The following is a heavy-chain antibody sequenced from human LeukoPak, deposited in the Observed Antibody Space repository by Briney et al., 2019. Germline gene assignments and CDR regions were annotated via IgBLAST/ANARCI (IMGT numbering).Heavy chain of an antibody. CDR3: ARVANVDTAMASFDY. V-gene: IGHV1-69*06. Sequence: SVKVSCKASGDTFSNHPINWVRQAPGQGLEWMGGIIPIFGTANYAQKFRGRVTITADKSTSTAYMELSSLRSEDTAVYYCARVANVDTAMASFDYWGQGTLVTVSS. CDR1: GDTFSNHP. J-gene: IGHJ4*02. CDR2: IIPIFGTA. D-gene: IGHD5-18*01.